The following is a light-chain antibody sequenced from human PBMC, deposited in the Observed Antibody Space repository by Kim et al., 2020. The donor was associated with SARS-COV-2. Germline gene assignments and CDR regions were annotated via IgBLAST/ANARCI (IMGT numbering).Light chain of an antibody. CDR2: TAS. Sequence: ASVEDRVTITCRASQNINVYLNWYQQKPGKAPNLLIYTASNLHSGVPSRFTGSGSGTDFTLTINSLQPEDFVVYYCQQSYNTPLTFGGGTKVDIK. CDR3: QQSYNTPLT. J-gene: IGKJ4*01. V-gene: IGKV1-39*01. CDR1: QNINVY.